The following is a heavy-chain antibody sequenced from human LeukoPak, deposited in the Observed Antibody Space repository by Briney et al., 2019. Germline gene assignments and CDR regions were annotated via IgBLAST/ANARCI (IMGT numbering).Heavy chain of an antibody. J-gene: IGHJ3*02. Sequence: GGSLRLSCAASGFTFSSYEMNWVRQAPGKGLEWVSYISSSGSTIYYADSVKGRFTISRDNAKNSLYLQMNSLRAEDTAVYYCARSGDRGAFDIWGQGTMVTVSS. D-gene: IGHD7-27*01. CDR3: ARSGDRGAFDI. CDR1: GFTFSSYE. V-gene: IGHV3-48*03. CDR2: ISSSGSTI.